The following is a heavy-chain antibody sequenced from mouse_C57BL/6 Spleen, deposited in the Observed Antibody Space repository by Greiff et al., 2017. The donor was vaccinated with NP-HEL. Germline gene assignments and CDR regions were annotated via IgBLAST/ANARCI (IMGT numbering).Heavy chain of an antibody. CDR3: ARGLITTVVSYWYFDV. CDR1: GYTFTSYW. V-gene: IGHV1-53*01. Sequence: VQLQQSGTELVKPGASVKLSCKASGYTFTSYWMHWVKQRPGQGLEWIGNINPSNGGTNYNEKFKSKATLTVDKSSSTAYMQLSSLTSEDSAVYYCARGLITTVVSYWYFDVWGTGNTVTVSS. D-gene: IGHD1-1*01. J-gene: IGHJ1*03. CDR2: INPSNGGT.